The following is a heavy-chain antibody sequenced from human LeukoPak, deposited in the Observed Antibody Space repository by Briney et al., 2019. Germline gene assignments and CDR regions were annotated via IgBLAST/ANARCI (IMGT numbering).Heavy chain of an antibody. CDR3: AGRDYGGNRDDY. J-gene: IGHJ4*02. CDR1: GDSLRCYY. D-gene: IGHD4-23*01. V-gene: IGHV4-59*07. CDR2: IYSSGST. Sequence: SDTLSLTCCVSGDSLRCYYRSWIRQPPAKGLEGIGYIYSSGSTNYTPSLTSRVTISVDSTKNQFSLKLSSVTAADTAVYCCAGRDYGGNRDDYWGQGTLVTVSS.